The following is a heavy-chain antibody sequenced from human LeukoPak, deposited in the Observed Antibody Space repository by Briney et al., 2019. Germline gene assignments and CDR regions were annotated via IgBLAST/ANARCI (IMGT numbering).Heavy chain of an antibody. CDR3: ARELGKSRRSAIDY. Sequence: SETLSLTCAVYGGSFSGYYWSWIRQPPGKGLEWIGEINHSGSTNYNPSLKSRVTISVDTSKNRFSLKLSSVTAADTAVYYCARELGKSRRSAIDYWGQGTLVTVSS. V-gene: IGHV4-34*01. D-gene: IGHD3-16*01. CDR2: INHSGST. CDR1: GGSFSGYY. J-gene: IGHJ4*02.